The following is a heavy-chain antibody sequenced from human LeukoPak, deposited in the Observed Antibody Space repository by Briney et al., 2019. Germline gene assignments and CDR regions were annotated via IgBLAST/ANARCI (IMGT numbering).Heavy chain of an antibody. D-gene: IGHD6-19*01. CDR3: ARDQGIAVAGTYHRFDP. CDR2: IYHSGST. CDR1: GGSISSGGYS. J-gene: IGHJ5*02. Sequence: SETLSLTCAVSGGSISSGGYSWSWIRQPPGKGLEWIGYIYHSGSTYYNPSLKSRVTISVDRSKNQFSLKLSSVTAADTAVYYCARDQGIAVAGTYHRFDPWGQGTLVTVSS. V-gene: IGHV4-30-2*01.